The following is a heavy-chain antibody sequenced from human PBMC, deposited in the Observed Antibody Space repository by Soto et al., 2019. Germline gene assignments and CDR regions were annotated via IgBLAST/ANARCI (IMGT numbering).Heavy chain of an antibody. Sequence: GGSLRLSCAASGFTFSSYSINWVRQAPWKGLEWVSSISSSSIYIYYADSVKGRLNISRNNHNKSLYLQMTSLSADGTAVYYCARNERLNFYGSGSYYDYWGQRTLVTVSS. CDR2: ISSSSIYI. V-gene: IGHV3-21*01. D-gene: IGHD3-10*01. CDR3: ARNERLNFYGSGSYYDY. CDR1: GFTFSSYS. J-gene: IGHJ4*02.